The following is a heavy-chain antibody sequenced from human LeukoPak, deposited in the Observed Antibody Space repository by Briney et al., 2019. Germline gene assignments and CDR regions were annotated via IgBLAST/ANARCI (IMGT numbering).Heavy chain of an antibody. CDR3: ARESDSSGWYDS. D-gene: IGHD3-22*01. Sequence: GGSLRLSCAAPGFIFDDYAIHWVRQAPGKGLEWVSLISGYGGSTFYADSVKGRITISRDNSKNSLYLQMSSLRSEDTALYYCARESDSSGWYDSWGQGTLVTVSS. CDR2: ISGYGGST. J-gene: IGHJ5*01. CDR1: GFIFDDYA. V-gene: IGHV3-43*02.